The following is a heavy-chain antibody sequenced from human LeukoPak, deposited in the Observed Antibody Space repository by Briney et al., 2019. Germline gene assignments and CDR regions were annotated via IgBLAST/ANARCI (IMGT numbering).Heavy chain of an antibody. CDR1: GGSISSSNW. D-gene: IGHD6-19*01. Sequence: PSGTLSLTCAVSGGSISSSNWWSWVRQPQGKGLEWIGEIYHSGSTNYNPSLKSRVTISVDKSKNQFPLKLSSVTAADTAVYYCARKRSGWEHFDYWGQGTLVTVSS. V-gene: IGHV4-4*02. J-gene: IGHJ4*02. CDR3: ARKRSGWEHFDY. CDR2: IYHSGST.